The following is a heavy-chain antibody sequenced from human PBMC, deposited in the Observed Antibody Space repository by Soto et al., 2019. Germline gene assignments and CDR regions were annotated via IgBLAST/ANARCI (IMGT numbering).Heavy chain of an antibody. CDR1: GVSISSHDW. J-gene: IGHJ4*02. D-gene: IGHD6-13*01. V-gene: IGHV4-4*02. CDR3: ATRDSSIFY. Sequence: QVQLQESGPGLVKPSGTLSLTCAVSGVSISSHDWWTWVRQPPGKGLEWIGESHQSGNTNYNSSLEIRVTISVDKFKNQFSLKLTSVTVAYTSVYYCATRDSSIFYWGQGTLVTVSS. CDR2: SHQSGNT.